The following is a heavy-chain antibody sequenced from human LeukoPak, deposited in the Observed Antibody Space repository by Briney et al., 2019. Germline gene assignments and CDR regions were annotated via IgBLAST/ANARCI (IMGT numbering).Heavy chain of an antibody. CDR3: ARDSHYDSSGYYLDS. CDR1: GGSINSGGYH. Sequence: TLSLTCTVSGGSINSGGYHWSWIRQYPGKGLEWIGYISHSGSSYYNPSLKSRVTISLGTSNNQSSLQLSSLTAADTALYYCARDSHYDSSGYYLDSWGPGTLVTVSS. V-gene: IGHV4-31*03. D-gene: IGHD3-22*01. J-gene: IGHJ4*02. CDR2: ISHSGSS.